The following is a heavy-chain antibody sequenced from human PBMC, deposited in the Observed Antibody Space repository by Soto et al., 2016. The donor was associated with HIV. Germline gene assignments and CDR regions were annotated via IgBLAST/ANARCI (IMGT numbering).Heavy chain of an antibody. D-gene: IGHD1-1*01. CDR2: ISQXGIS. J-gene: IGHJ4*02. CDR3: ARGVSLLPGLDSGPFDY. CDR1: GGSFSGYY. V-gene: IGHV4-34*01. Sequence: VQLQQWGAGLLKPSETLSLTCAVYGGSFSGYYWSWIRQPPGKGLEWIGEISQXGISNYDPSLKGRISVSLDTSKNQFSLKLGAVTAADTAVYYCARGVSLLPGLDSGPFDYWGQGTPVTVSS.